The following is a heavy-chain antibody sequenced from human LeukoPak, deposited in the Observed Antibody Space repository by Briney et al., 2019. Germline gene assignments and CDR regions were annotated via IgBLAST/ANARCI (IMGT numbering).Heavy chain of an antibody. Sequence: SETLSLTCTVAGGSISSGDYHWSWIRQPPGKGLEWIGYIYYSGSTYYNPSLKSRVTISVDTSKNQFFLNLRSATAADTAVYYCARGDTSMLTGIDYWGQGTLVTVSS. CDR3: ARGDTSMLTGIDY. CDR1: GGSISSGDYH. J-gene: IGHJ4*02. V-gene: IGHV4-30-4*01. D-gene: IGHD5-18*01. CDR2: IYYSGST.